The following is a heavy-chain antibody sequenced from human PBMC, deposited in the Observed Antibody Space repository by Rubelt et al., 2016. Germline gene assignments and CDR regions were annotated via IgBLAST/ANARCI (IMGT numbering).Heavy chain of an antibody. J-gene: IGHJ2*01. CDR2: IYSGGST. V-gene: IGHV3-66*02. CDR3: AREALPAAIMGGHWYVDL. CDR1: GITFSNAW. Sequence: EVQLLESGGGLVQPGGCLRLSCAASGITFSNAWVSWVRQAPGKGLEWVSVIYSGGSTYYADSVKSRFTISRDNSKNTLYLQMNSLRAEDTAVYYCAREALPAAIMGGHWYVDLWGRGTLVTVSS. D-gene: IGHD2-2*01.